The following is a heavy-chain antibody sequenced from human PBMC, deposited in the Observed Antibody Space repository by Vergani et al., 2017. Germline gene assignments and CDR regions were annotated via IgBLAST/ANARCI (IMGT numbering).Heavy chain of an antibody. D-gene: IGHD4-23*01. CDR3: ARVGGWGSQSRPAYGMDV. J-gene: IGHJ6*02. CDR1: GYTFTGYY. V-gene: IGHV1-2*02. CDR2: INPNSGGT. Sequence: QVQLVQSGAEVKKPGASVKVSCKASGYTFTGYYMHWVRQAPGQGLEWMGWINPNSGGTNYAQKFQGRVTMTRDTSISTAYMELSRLRSDDTAVYYCARVGGWGSQSRPAYGMDVWGQGTTVTVSS.